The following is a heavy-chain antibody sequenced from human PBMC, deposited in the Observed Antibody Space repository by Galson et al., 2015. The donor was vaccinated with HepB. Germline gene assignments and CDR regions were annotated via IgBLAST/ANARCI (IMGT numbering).Heavy chain of an antibody. D-gene: IGHD3-10*01. Sequence: SVKVSCKASGYTFTGYYMHWVRQAPGQGLEWMGRINPNSGGTNYAQKFQGRVTMTRDTSISTAYMELSRLRSDDTAVYYCARDRGPITMVDHDAFDIWGQGTMVTVSS. CDR2: INPNSGGT. CDR3: ARDRGPITMVDHDAFDI. J-gene: IGHJ3*02. V-gene: IGHV1-2*06. CDR1: GYTFTGYY.